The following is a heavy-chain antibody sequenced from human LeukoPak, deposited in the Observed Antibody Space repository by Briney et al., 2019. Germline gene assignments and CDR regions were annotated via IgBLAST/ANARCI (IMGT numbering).Heavy chain of an antibody. V-gene: IGHV3-23*01. CDR3: AKDSYGGNFIDY. J-gene: IGHJ4*02. CDR1: GSTFSSYA. Sequence: GGSLRLSCAASGSTFSSYAMRWVRQAPGKGVEWVSAISGSGGSTYYADSVKGRFTISRDNSKNTLYLQMNSLRAEDTAVYYCAKDSYGGNFIDYWGQGTLVTVSS. D-gene: IGHD2-21*02. CDR2: ISGSGGST.